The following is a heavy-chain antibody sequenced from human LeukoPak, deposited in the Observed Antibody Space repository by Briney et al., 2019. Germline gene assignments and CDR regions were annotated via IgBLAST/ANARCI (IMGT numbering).Heavy chain of an antibody. CDR1: GGSISRSNW. CDR2: TYYSGTT. D-gene: IGHD2-15*01. J-gene: IGHJ4*02. Sequence: SETLSLTCAVSGGSISRSNWWSWVRQPPGKGLEWIGETYYSGTTNYNPSLKSRVTISVDKSRNQFSLKLSSVTAADTAVYYCARGVVVAVGTPDYWGQGTLVTVSS. V-gene: IGHV4-4*02. CDR3: ARGVVVAVGTPDY.